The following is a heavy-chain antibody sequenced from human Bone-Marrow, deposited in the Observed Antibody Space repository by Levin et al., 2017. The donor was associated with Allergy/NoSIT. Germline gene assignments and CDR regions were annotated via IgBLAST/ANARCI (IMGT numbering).Heavy chain of an antibody. J-gene: IGHJ6*02. Sequence: GGSLRLSCAASGFTFSSYAMHWVRQAPGKGLEWVAVISYDGSNKYYADSVKGRFTISRDNSKNTLYLQMNSLRAEDTAVYYCAREAPRGATDPLYYYYDYGMDVWGQGTTVTVSS. CDR3: AREAPRGATDPLYYYYDYGMDV. CDR2: ISYDGSNK. D-gene: IGHD1-26*01. V-gene: IGHV3-30*04. CDR1: GFTFSSYA.